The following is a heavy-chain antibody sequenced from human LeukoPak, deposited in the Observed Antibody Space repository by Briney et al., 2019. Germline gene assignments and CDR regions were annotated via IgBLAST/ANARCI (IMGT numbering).Heavy chain of an antibody. Sequence: GGSLRLSCAASGFTFSSYAMSWVRQAPGKGLEWVSAISGSGGSTYYADSVKGRFTISRDNSKNPLYLQMNSLRAEDTAVYYCAKSNVVVIAMYDAFDIWGQETMVTVSS. CDR2: ISGSGGST. CDR1: GFTFSSYA. D-gene: IGHD2-21*01. CDR3: AKSNVVVIAMYDAFDI. J-gene: IGHJ3*02. V-gene: IGHV3-23*01.